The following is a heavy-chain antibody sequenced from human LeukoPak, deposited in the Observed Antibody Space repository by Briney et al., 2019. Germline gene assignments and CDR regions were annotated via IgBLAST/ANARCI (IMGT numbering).Heavy chain of an antibody. CDR1: GYTFTGYY. J-gene: IGHJ4*02. V-gene: IGHV1-2*06. CDR3: ARVFPGDYYDSSGYPRTYYFDY. D-gene: IGHD3-22*01. Sequence: ASVKVSCKASGYTFTGYYMHWVRQAPGQGLEWMERINPNSGGTNYAQKFQGRVTMTRDTSISTAYMELSRLRSDDTAVYYCARVFPGDYYDSSGYPRTYYFDYWGQGTLVTVSS. CDR2: INPNSGGT.